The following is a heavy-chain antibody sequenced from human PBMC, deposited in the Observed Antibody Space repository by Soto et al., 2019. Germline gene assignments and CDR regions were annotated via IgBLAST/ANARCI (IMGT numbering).Heavy chain of an antibody. Sequence: VGSLRLSCAASGFTFSSYVMSWVRQAPGKGLDWVSAISGSGASTYYADSVKGRFTISRDNSKNTLYLQMNSLRAEDTAVYYCAKAPPKRPGGAFDIWGQGTMVTVSS. CDR2: ISGSGAST. CDR1: GFTFSSYV. V-gene: IGHV3-23*01. J-gene: IGHJ3*02. CDR3: AKAPPKRPGGAFDI. D-gene: IGHD3-10*01.